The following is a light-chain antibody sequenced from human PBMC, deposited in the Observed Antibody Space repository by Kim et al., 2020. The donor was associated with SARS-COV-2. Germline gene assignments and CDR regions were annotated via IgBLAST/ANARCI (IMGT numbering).Light chain of an antibody. Sequence: DIQMTQSPSSLFASVGDRVSITCRASQGISTDLAWYQQKPGKVPKLLIYAASTLQSGVPARFSGSGSGTDFTLTISSLQPEDVATYYCQKYNSAPLTFGGGTKVDIK. CDR3: QKYNSAPLT. CDR2: AAS. V-gene: IGKV1-27*01. CDR1: QGISTD. J-gene: IGKJ4*01.